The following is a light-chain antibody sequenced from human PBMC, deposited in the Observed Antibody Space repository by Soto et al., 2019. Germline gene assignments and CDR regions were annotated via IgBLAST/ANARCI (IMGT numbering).Light chain of an antibody. V-gene: IGKV3-11*01. CDR2: DAS. CDR1: QSVSSY. Sequence: EIVLTQPPATLSLSPGDRATLSCRASQSVSSYLAWYQQKPGQAPRLLIYDASNRATGIPARFSGSGSGTDFTLTISSLEPEDFAVYYCQQRRTFGQGTKVDI. CDR3: QQRRT. J-gene: IGKJ1*01.